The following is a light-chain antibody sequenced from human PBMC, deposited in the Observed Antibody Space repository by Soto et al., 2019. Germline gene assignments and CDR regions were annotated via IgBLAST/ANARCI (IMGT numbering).Light chain of an antibody. J-gene: IGLJ2*01. V-gene: IGLV1-40*01. CDR2: GHS. Sequence: QSVLTQPPSLSGAPGQRVTISCTGSSSNIGAGYDVHWYQQLPGTAPKLLIYGHSNRPSGVPDRFSGSKSGTSASLAITGLQAEDEADYYCQSYDSSLSGYVVFGGGTKVTVL. CDR1: SSNIGAGYD. CDR3: QSYDSSLSGYVV.